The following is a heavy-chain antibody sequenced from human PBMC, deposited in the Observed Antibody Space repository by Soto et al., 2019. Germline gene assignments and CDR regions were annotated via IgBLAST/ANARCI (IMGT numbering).Heavy chain of an antibody. D-gene: IGHD3-3*01. CDR2: VFHSGTT. CDR1: GYSINSGYY. V-gene: IGHV4-38-2*02. CDR3: ARDFGHLHDFWGGPDY. Sequence: KTSETLSLTCGVSGYSINSGYYWGWIRQPPGKGLEWIGSVFHSGTTYQNPSLKTRATISVDTSRNQFSLELDSVTAADTAVYYCARDFGHLHDFWGGPDYWGQGILVTVSS. J-gene: IGHJ4*02.